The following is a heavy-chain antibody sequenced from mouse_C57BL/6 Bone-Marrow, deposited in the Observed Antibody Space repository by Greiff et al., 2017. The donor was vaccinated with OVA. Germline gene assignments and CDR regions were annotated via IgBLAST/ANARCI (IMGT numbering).Heavy chain of an antibody. D-gene: IGHD3-2*01. J-gene: IGHJ3*01. CDR2: ISSGSSTI. CDR1: GFTFSDYG. V-gene: IGHV5-17*01. CDR3: AIDSPLAY. Sequence: EVKVVESGGGLVKPGGSLKLSCAASGFTFSDYGMHWVRQAPEKGLEWVAYISSGSSTIYYADTVKGRFTISRDNAKNTLFLQMTSLRSEDTAMYYCAIDSPLAYWGQGTLVTVSA.